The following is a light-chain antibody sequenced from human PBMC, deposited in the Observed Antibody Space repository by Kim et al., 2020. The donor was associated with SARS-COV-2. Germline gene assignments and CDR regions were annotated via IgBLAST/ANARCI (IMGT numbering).Light chain of an antibody. CDR3: ASWDDSLNGPGVV. CDR2: NDN. CDR1: SSNIGNNP. J-gene: IGLJ2*01. Sequence: QSVLNQPPSASGTPGQRVTISCSGSSSNIGNNPVNWYQQFPGTAPKLLIYNDNQRPSGVPDRFSGSKSGTSASLAISGLQSEDEANYYCASWDDSLNGPGVVFGGGTQLTVL. V-gene: IGLV1-44*01.